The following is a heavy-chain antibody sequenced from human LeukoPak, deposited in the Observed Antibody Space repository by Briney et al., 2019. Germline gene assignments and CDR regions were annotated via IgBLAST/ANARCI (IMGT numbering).Heavy chain of an antibody. J-gene: IGHJ4*02. CDR2: IKEDVSEK. CDR1: GFTFSSYW. V-gene: IGHV3-7*03. D-gene: IGHD3-10*01. Sequence: GSLRLSCAGSGFTFSSYWVSWGRQAPGEVVGWVAKIKEDVSEKYYVDSVKGRFTISRDNAKNSLYLQMNSLRAEDTAVYYCARDLARGSGSEPTPSFDYWGQGTLVTVSS. CDR3: ARDLARGSGSEPTPSFDY.